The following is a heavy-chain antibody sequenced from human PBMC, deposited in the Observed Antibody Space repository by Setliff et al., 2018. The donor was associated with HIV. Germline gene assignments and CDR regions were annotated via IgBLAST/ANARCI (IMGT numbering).Heavy chain of an antibody. CDR1: GGSISSHY. V-gene: IGHV4-59*11. D-gene: IGHD3-10*01. CDR2: IYYSGST. Sequence: PSETLSLTCTVSGGSISSHYWSWIRQPPGKGLEWIGYIYYSGSTNYNPSLKSRVTISVDTSKNQFSLKLRSVTAADTAVYYCAGECRVRGEGGDWFDPWGQGTLVTVSS. J-gene: IGHJ5*02. CDR3: AGECRVRGEGGDWFDP.